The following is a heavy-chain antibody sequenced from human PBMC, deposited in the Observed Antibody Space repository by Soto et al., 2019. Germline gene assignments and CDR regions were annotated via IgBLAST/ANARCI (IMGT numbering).Heavy chain of an antibody. Sequence: SETLSLTCTVSGGSISSYYWSWIRQPPGKGLEWIGYVYYSGSTNYNPSLKSRVTISVDTSKNQFSLKLSSVTAADTAGYYCARNYYDSSGSGFDNWLDPWGQGTLVTVSS. CDR3: ARNYYDSSGSGFDNWLDP. CDR1: GGSISSYY. V-gene: IGHV4-59*01. CDR2: VYYSGST. J-gene: IGHJ5*02. D-gene: IGHD3-22*01.